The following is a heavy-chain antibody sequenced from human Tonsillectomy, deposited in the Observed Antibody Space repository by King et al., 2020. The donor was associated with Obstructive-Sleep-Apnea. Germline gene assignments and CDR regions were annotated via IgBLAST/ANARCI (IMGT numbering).Heavy chain of an antibody. CDR3: ARTRGDCSSTSGHEQH. Sequence: VQLQDSGPGLVKPSETLSLTCTVSGGSVSSGSYYWSWIRQPPGKVLECMGYIYYSGSTNYNPSLKSRGTISVDTSKNQFSLKLSSVTAADTAVYYCARTRGDCSSTSGHEQHWGQGTLVTVSS. J-gene: IGHJ1*01. CDR1: GGSVSSGSYY. CDR2: IYYSGST. D-gene: IGHD2-2*01. V-gene: IGHV4-61*01.